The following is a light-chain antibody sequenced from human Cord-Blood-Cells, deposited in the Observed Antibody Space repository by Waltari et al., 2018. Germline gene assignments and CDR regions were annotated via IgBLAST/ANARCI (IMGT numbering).Light chain of an antibody. Sequence: IVLTPSPATRSLSPGERATLSGRAIQSVSRYLAWYQQKPGQAPRLLIYDASNRATGIPARFSGSGSGTDFTLTISSLEPEDFAVYYCQQRSNWPPQLTFGGGTKVEIK. CDR2: DAS. CDR3: QQRSNWPPQLT. V-gene: IGKV3-11*01. J-gene: IGKJ4*01. CDR1: QSVSRY.